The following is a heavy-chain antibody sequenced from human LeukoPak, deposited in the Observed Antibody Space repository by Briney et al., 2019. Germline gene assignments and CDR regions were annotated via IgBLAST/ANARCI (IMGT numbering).Heavy chain of an antibody. V-gene: IGHV4-61*02. CDR2: LYASGIT. J-gene: IGHJ4*02. CDR3: ASQGRYNWNGYFDY. D-gene: IGHD1-20*01. CDR1: GGSVNSNDYY. Sequence: PSQTLSLTCTVSGGSVNSNDYYWSWIRQPAGKGLEWIGRLYASGITNYNPSLKSRVTISVDTSKNQFSLKLSSVTAADTAVYYCASQGRYNWNGYFDYWGQGTLVTVSS.